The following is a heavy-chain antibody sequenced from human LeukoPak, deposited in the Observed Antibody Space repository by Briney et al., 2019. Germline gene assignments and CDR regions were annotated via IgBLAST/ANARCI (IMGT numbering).Heavy chain of an antibody. J-gene: IGHJ4*02. Sequence: PSETLSLTCDLSAGSCEDYYCSWICQPPGKRLEWIGEIHPHGIFYYNSSLMSRVTISIDTSKTQFSLRLTSVTAADTAFYYCSRGRDRSKAGDHWGPGSLVTVSS. CDR2: IHPHGIF. CDR1: AGSCEDYY. V-gene: IGHV4-34*01. CDR3: SRGRDRSKAGDH. D-gene: IGHD5-24*01.